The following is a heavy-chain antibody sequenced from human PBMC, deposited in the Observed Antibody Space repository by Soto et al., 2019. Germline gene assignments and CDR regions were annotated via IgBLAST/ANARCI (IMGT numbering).Heavy chain of an antibody. CDR3: ARDPQLHYYYYGMDV. D-gene: IGHD1-7*01. CDR2: IIPIFGTA. V-gene: IGHV1-69*13. Sequence: SEKVSCKASGGTFSSYAISWVRQAPGQGLEWMGGIIPIFGTANYAQKFQGRVTITADESTSTAYMELSSLRSEDTAVYYCARDPQLHYYYYGMDVWGQGTTVTVSS. J-gene: IGHJ6*02. CDR1: GGTFSSYA.